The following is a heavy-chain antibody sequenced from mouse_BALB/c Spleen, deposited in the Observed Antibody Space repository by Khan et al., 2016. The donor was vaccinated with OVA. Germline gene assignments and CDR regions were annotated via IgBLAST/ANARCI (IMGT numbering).Heavy chain of an antibody. CDR1: GYTFTNYG. Sequence: LVESGPELKKPGETVKISCKASGYTFTNYGMNWVKQAPGKALKWMGWISTYTGEPTYADDFKGRFAFSLETSASTAYLQINNLKNEDTATYSCTRPPRFSDVLVYWGQGTSVTVSS. V-gene: IGHV9-3-1*01. CDR2: ISTYTGEP. CDR3: TRPPRFSDVLVY. J-gene: IGHJ4*01.